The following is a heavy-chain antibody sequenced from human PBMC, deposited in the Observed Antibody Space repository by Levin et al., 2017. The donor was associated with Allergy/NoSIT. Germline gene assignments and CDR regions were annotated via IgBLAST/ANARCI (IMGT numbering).Heavy chain of an antibody. CDR2: IKSDGTT. CDR1: GFTVSSYW. D-gene: IGHD6-13*01. V-gene: IGHV3-74*01. CDR3: AASSIF. Sequence: GGSLRLSCVASGFTVSSYWMYWVRQVPGKGLMYVSRIKSDGTTNYAESVEGRFTISRDSAKNTLYLQLNSLRVEDTGVYYCAASSIFWGQGALVTVSS. J-gene: IGHJ4*02.